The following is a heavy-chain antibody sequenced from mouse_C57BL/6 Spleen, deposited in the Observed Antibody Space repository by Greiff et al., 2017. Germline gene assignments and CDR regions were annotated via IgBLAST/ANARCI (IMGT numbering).Heavy chain of an antibody. J-gene: IGHJ3*01. CDR3: ARIDYGSSRFAY. CDR1: GYTFTSYW. CDR2: IYPGSGSP. D-gene: IGHD1-1*01. V-gene: IGHV1-55*01. Sequence: VQLQQPGAELVKPGASVKMSCKASGYTFTSYWITWVKQRPGQGLEWIGDIYPGSGSPNYNEKFKSKATLTVDTSSSTAYMQLSSLTSEDSAVYYCARIDYGSSRFAYWGQGTLVTVSA.